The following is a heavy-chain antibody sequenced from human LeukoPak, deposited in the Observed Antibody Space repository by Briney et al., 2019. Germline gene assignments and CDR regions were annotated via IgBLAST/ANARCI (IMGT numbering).Heavy chain of an antibody. CDR1: GGSISSYY. CDR3: ARGVWFGNL. Sequence: PSETLSLTCTVSGGSISSYYRSWIRQPPGKGLGWIGYIYYSGSTNYNPSLKSRVTISVDTSKNQYSLKLSSVTAADTAVYYCARGVWFGNLWGQGTLVTVSS. D-gene: IGHD3-10*01. J-gene: IGHJ4*02. CDR2: IYYSGST. V-gene: IGHV4-59*01.